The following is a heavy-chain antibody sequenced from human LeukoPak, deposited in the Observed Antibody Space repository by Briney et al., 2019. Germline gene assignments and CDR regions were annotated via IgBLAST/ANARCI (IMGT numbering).Heavy chain of an antibody. D-gene: IGHD6-19*01. CDR3: AKDEAGTFNY. Sequence: QTGGSLRLSCAASGFTFSSYWMSWVRQAPGKGLEWVAVISYDGSNKYYADSVKGRFTISRDNSKNTLYLQMNSLRAEDTAVYYCAKDEAGTFNYWGQGTLVTVSS. V-gene: IGHV3-30*18. J-gene: IGHJ4*02. CDR1: GFTFSSYW. CDR2: ISYDGSNK.